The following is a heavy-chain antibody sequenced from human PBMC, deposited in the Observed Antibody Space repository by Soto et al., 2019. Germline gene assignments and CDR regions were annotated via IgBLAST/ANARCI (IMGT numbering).Heavy chain of an antibody. J-gene: IGHJ3*02. CDR1: GFTFISYA. Sequence: GGSLRLSCAASGFTFISYAMHWVRQAPGKGLEWVAVISYDGSNKYYADSVKGRFTISRDNSKNTLYLQMNSLRAEDTAVYYCARESRDGYNDAFDIWGQGTMVTVSS. CDR3: ARESRDGYNDAFDI. CDR2: ISYDGSNK. V-gene: IGHV3-30-3*01. D-gene: IGHD5-12*01.